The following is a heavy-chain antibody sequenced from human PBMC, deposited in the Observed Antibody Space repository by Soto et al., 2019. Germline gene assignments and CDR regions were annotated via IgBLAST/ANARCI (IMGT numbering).Heavy chain of an antibody. V-gene: IGHV1-3*01. D-gene: IGHD4-17*01. CDR3: ARGPSYSDSYFDH. CDR2: INAGNGNT. J-gene: IGHJ4*02. CDR1: GYTFTGYA. Sequence: ASVKVSCKAPGYTFTGYAMHWVRQAPGQRLEWMGWINAGNGNTKYSQKFQGRVTITRDTSASTAYMELSSLRSEDTAVYYCARGPSYSDSYFDHWGQGTLVTVSS.